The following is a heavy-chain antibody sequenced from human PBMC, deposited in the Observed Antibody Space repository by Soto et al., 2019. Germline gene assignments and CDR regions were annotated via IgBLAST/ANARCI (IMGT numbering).Heavy chain of an antibody. CDR2: ISYDGSNK. CDR1: GFTFSSYG. V-gene: IGHV3-30*03. CDR3: ARDGAYDFWSGYSPYYYYYMDV. Sequence: GGSLRLSCAASGFTFSSYGMHWVRQAPGKGLEWVAVISYDGSNKYYADSVKGRFTISRDNSKNTLYLQMNSLRAEDTAVYYCARDGAYDFWSGYSPYYYYYMDVWGKGTTVTVSS. J-gene: IGHJ6*03. D-gene: IGHD3-3*01.